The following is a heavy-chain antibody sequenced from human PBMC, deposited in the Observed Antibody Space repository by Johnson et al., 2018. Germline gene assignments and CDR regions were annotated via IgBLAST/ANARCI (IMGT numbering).Heavy chain of an antibody. CDR2: ISYDGINE. D-gene: IGHD1-20*01. Sequence: QVQLVQSGGGVVQPGRSLRLSCAASGFTFSSCGMHWVRQAPGKGLEWVAVISYDGINEYYAESVKGRFTISRDNSKNTLSLQMNSLRPEDTAVYYCAKDRDNWNLYDAFDIWGQGTRVTVSS. J-gene: IGHJ3*02. CDR1: GFTFSSCG. CDR3: AKDRDNWNLYDAFDI. V-gene: IGHV3-30*18.